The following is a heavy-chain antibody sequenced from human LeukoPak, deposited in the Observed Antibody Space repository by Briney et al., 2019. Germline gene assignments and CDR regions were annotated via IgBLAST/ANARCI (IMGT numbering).Heavy chain of an antibody. J-gene: IGHJ5*02. Sequence: PGRSLRLSCAASGFTFDDYAMHWVRQPPGKGLEWVSGIDWNSGSIGHADSVKGRFTISRDNARSALYLQMNSLRAEDTALYYCAKDGGSHRNNWFDPWGQGTLVTVSS. CDR3: AKDGGSHRNNWFDP. D-gene: IGHD1-26*01. V-gene: IGHV3-9*01. CDR1: GFTFDDYA. CDR2: IDWNSGSI.